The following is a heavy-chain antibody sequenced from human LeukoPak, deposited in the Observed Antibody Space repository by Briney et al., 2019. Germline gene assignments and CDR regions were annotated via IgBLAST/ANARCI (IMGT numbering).Heavy chain of an antibody. CDR1: GGSFSGYY. Sequence: SETLSLTCAVYGGSFSGYYWSWIRQPPGKGLEWIGEINHSGSTNYNPSLKSRVTISVDTSKNQFSLKLSSVTAADTAVYYCARVPEYYDSSFFDYWGQGTLVTVSS. CDR2: INHSGST. CDR3: ARVPEYYDSSFFDY. J-gene: IGHJ4*02. D-gene: IGHD3-22*01. V-gene: IGHV4-34*01.